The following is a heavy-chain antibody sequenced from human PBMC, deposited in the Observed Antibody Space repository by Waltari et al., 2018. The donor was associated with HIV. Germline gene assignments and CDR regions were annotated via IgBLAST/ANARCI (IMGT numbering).Heavy chain of an antibody. CDR2: IIPILGIA. Sequence: VQLVQSGAEVKKPGSSVKVSCKASGGTFSSYAISWVRQAPGQGLEWMGRIIPILGIANYAQKFQGRVTITADKSTSTAYMELSSLRSEDTAVYYCAREGGSYGWFDPWGQGTLVTVSS. D-gene: IGHD1-26*01. CDR3: AREGGSYGWFDP. CDR1: GGTFSSYA. J-gene: IGHJ5*02. V-gene: IGHV1-69*04.